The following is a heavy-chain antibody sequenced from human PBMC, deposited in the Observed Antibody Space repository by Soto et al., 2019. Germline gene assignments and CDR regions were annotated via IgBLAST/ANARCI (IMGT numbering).Heavy chain of an antibody. CDR3: ARGGYSYSAVDY. CDR2: INHSGST. CDR1: GGSFSGYY. J-gene: IGHJ4*01. V-gene: IGHV4-34*01. D-gene: IGHD5-18*01. Sequence: SETLSLTCAVYGGSFSGYYWSWIRQPPGKGLEWIGEINHSGSTNYNPSLKSRVTISVDTSKNQFSLKLSSVTAADTAVYYCARGGYSYSAVDYWGHGTLVTVSS.